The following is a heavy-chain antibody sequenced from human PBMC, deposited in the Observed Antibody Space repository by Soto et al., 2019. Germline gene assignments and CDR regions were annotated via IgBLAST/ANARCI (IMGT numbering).Heavy chain of an antibody. V-gene: IGHV1-69*01. Sequence: QGQLVQPGAAVKNTRSSVTVSCKASGSTFSRYSICWLRLSPGQGLDWMVRIILIFGTANYAQKFQGRVTITEDESTSTAYMELSSLRSEDTAVYCCAREGIAAHSYYFGYWGLGTLVSASS. CDR1: GSTFSRYS. CDR3: AREGIAAHSYYFGY. D-gene: IGHD6-6*01. CDR2: IILIFGTA. J-gene: IGHJ4*02.